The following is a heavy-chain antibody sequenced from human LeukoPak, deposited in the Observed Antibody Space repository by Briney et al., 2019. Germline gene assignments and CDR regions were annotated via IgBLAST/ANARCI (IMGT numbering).Heavy chain of an antibody. CDR1: GFTFSTYW. Sequence: AGGSLRLSCAASGFTFSTYWMHWVRQAPGEWLVWVSFINSDGSGTGYADSVKGRFTVSRDNAKNTLYLQMNSLRVEDTAVYYCSYGSGREGYMDVWGKGTTVTVFS. J-gene: IGHJ6*03. CDR2: INSDGSGT. CDR3: SYGSGREGYMDV. V-gene: IGHV3-74*01. D-gene: IGHD3-10*01.